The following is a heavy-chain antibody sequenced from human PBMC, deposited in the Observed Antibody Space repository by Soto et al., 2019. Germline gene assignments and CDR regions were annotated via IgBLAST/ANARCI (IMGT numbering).Heavy chain of an antibody. CDR2: IIPIFGTA. Sequence: ASVKVSCKASGGTFSSYAISWVRQAPGQGLEWMGGIIPIFGTANYAQKFQGRVTITADESTSTAYMELSSLRSEDTAVYYCARVPAVAGSYAFDIWGQGTMVTVSS. D-gene: IGHD6-19*01. J-gene: IGHJ3*02. V-gene: IGHV1-69*13. CDR3: ARVPAVAGSYAFDI. CDR1: GGTFSSYA.